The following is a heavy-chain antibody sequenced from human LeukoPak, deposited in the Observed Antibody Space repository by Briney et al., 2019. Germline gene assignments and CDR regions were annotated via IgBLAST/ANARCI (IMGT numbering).Heavy chain of an antibody. V-gene: IGHV4-34*01. CDR2: INHSGST. CDR1: GGSFSGYY. CDR3: ARDSWESSRSWFDP. J-gene: IGHJ5*02. Sequence: SETLSLTCAVYGGSFSGYYWSWIRQPPGKGLEWIGEINHSGSTNYNPSLKSRVTISVDTSKNQFSLQLNSVTPEDTAVYYCARDSWESSRSWFDPWGQGTLVTVSS. D-gene: IGHD3-16*01.